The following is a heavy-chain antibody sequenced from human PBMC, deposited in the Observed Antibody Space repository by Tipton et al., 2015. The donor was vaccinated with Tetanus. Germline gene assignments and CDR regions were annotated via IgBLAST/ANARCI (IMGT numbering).Heavy chain of an antibody. CDR1: GGSISSSSYY. J-gene: IGHJ5*02. V-gene: IGHV4-39*02. CDR3: ARDQGGGRVVRLNWFDP. CDR2: IYYSGST. Sequence: TLSLTCTVSGGSISSSSYYWGWIRQPPGKGLEWIGSIYYSGSTYYNPSLKSRVTISVDTSKNQFSLILSSVTAADTAVYYCARDQGGGRVVRLNWFDPWGQGTLVTVSS. D-gene: IGHD6-6*01.